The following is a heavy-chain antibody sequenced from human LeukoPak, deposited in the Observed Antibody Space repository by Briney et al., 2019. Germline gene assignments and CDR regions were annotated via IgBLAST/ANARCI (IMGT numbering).Heavy chain of an antibody. J-gene: IGHJ5*02. Sequence: SETLSLTCTVSGGSISSYYWSWIRQPPGKGLEWIGYIYYSGSTNYNPSLKSRVTISVDTSKNQFSLKLSSVTAADTAVYYCARVRTSRYYDFWSAPIGGFDPWGQGTLVTVSS. CDR2: IYYSGST. D-gene: IGHD3-3*01. CDR1: GGSISSYY. V-gene: IGHV4-59*08. CDR3: ARVRTSRYYDFWSAPIGGFDP.